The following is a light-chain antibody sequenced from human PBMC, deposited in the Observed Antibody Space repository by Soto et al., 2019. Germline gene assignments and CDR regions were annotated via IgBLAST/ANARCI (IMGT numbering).Light chain of an antibody. CDR3: AAWDDSLNGPV. CDR1: SSHIGINT. J-gene: IGLJ2*01. Sequence: QSVLTQPPSASGTPGQRVTISCSGSSSHIGINTVNWYQQLPGTAPKLLIYSNNRRPSGVPDRFSGSKSGTSASLAISGLQSEDEADYYCAAWDDSLNGPVFGGGTKLTVL. V-gene: IGLV1-44*01. CDR2: SNN.